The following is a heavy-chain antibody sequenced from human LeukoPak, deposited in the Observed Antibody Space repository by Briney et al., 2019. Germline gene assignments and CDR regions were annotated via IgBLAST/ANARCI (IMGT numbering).Heavy chain of an antibody. CDR1: GFTFSSND. Sequence: GTSLRLSCAASGFTFSSNDMHWVRQALGKGLEWVAVIWYDGNNKDYADSVKGRFTISRDNSKNTLFLQMNSLRAEDTAVYYCATDAGHWFDPWGQGSLFTASS. V-gene: IGHV3-33*01. CDR2: IWYDGNNK. J-gene: IGHJ5*02. CDR3: ATDAGHWFDP.